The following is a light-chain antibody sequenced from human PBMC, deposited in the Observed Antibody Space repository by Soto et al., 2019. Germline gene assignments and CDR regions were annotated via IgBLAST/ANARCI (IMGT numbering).Light chain of an antibody. CDR3: QQSYSTPRT. V-gene: IGKV1-39*01. CDR1: QSISNY. Sequence: DIQMTQSPSSLSASVGDRVTITCRASQSISNYLNWYQQKPGKAPKLLMYAASSLQSGVPSRFSGSGSGTAFTLTIISLQPEDFATYYCQQSYSTPRTFGQGTKVEIK. CDR2: AAS. J-gene: IGKJ1*01.